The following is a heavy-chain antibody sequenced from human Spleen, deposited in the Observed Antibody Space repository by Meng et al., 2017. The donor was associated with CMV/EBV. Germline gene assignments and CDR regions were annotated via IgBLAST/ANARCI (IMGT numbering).Heavy chain of an antibody. J-gene: IGHJ4*02. V-gene: IGHV4-39*07. CDR3: ARDRAGTTGGLGY. CDR1: GGSISSSSYY. Sequence: PPLQESGPGLVKPSGTLSLPCTVSGGSISSSSYYWGWIRQPPGKGLEWIGSIYYSGSTYYNPSLKSRVTISVDTSKNQFSLKLSSVTAADTAVYYCARDRAGTTGGLGYWGQGTLVTVSS. D-gene: IGHD1-1*01. CDR2: IYYSGST.